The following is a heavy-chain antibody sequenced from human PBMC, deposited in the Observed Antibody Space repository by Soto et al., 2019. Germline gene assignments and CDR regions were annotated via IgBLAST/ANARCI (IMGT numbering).Heavy chain of an antibody. CDR3: ARDPYTLYYFDY. CDR1: GFPFSTYT. J-gene: IGHJ4*02. Sequence: GGSLRLSCAASGFPFSTYTLHWVRQAPGKGLEWVAVMSFDGKNKYYADSVKGRFTLSRDNFQNTLYLQVNSLRAVDTAVYYCARDPYTLYYFDYWGQGTLVTVSS. D-gene: IGHD2-2*02. V-gene: IGHV3-30*04. CDR2: MSFDGKNK.